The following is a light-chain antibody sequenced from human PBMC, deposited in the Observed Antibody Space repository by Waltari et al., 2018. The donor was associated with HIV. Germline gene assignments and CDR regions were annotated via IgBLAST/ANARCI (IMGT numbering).Light chain of an antibody. CDR3: QVWDTFREHRV. CDR2: HDS. J-gene: IGLJ3*02. V-gene: IGLV3-21*02. CDR1: NIGSKS. Sequence: YELTQAPSVSVAPGQTARIICEGNNIGSKSVHWYQQKAGQAQTVVVHHDSDRPSEIPARFSGSNSENTATLTISGVEAGDEADYYCQVWDTFREHRVFGGGTKLTVL.